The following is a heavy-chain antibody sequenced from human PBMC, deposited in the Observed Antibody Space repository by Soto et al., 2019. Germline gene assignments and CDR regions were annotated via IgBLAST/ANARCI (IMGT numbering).Heavy chain of an antibody. J-gene: IGHJ3*02. CDR2: INPNSGGT. Sequence: ASVKVSCKASGYTFTGYYMHWVRQAPGQGLEWMGWINPNSGGTNYAQKFQGWVTMTRDTSISTAYMELSRLRSDDTAVYYCASNIRGYDWGSGAFDIWGQGTMVTVSS. V-gene: IGHV1-2*04. D-gene: IGHD5-12*01. CDR3: ASNIRGYDWGSGAFDI. CDR1: GYTFTGYY.